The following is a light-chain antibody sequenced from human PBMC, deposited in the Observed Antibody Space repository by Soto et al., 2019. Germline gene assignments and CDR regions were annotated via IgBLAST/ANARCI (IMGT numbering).Light chain of an antibody. Sequence: EIVLTQSPATLSLSPGERATLSCRASPSVSSYLAWYQQKPGQAPRLLIYDASNRATGLPARFSGRGSGTDFTLTISSLEPEDFAVYYCQQRSNWPLTFGGGTKVEIK. CDR1: PSVSSY. V-gene: IGKV3-11*01. CDR2: DAS. CDR3: QQRSNWPLT. J-gene: IGKJ4*01.